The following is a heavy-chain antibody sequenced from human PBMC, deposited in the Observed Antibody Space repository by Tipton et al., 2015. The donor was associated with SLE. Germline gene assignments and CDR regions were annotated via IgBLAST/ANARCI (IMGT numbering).Heavy chain of an antibody. CDR3: ARGGSADL. Sequence: LRLSCTVSGDSVRSFYWSWIRLPPGKGLEWIGFIHYTGITNYSPSLKSRVSTSVDTSKNQFSLKLTSVTAADTAFYYCARGGSADLWGRGTLVTVSS. D-gene: IGHD3-16*01. CDR2: IHYTGIT. V-gene: IGHV4-59*02. CDR1: GDSVRSFY. J-gene: IGHJ2*01.